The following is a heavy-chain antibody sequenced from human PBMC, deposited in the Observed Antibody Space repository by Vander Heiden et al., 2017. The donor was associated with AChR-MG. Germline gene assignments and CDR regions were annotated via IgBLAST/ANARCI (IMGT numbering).Heavy chain of an antibody. V-gene: IGHV1-58*01. CDR3: AAGAGGSGSGPYGMDV. CDR2: IVVGSGNT. J-gene: IGHJ6*02. CDR1: GFTFTSSA. Sequence: QMQLVQSGPEVKKPGTSVTVSCTASGFTFTSSAVQWVRQARGQRLEWIGWIVVGSGNTNYAQKFQERVTITRDMSTSTAYMELSSLRSEDTAVYYCAAGAGGSGSGPYGMDVWGQGTTVTVSS. D-gene: IGHD3-10*01.